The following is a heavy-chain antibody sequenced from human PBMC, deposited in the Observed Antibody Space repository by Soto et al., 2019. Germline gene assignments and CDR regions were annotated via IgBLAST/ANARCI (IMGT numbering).Heavy chain of an antibody. J-gene: IGHJ4*02. V-gene: IGHV1-3*04. CDR1: GYTFTSYA. Sequence: QVQLVQSGAEVKKPGASVKVSCKPSGYTFTSYAIHWVRQAPGQGLEWMGWINTAKDNTQYSQNYQGRVTINRDTSASIVHMEVSSLRSEDTAVYYCARGSSWAHFDFWGQGTLVTVSS. CDR3: ARGSSWAHFDF. D-gene: IGHD6-13*01. CDR2: INTAKDNT.